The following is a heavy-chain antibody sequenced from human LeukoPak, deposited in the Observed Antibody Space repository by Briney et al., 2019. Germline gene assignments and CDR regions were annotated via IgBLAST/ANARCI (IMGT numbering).Heavy chain of an antibody. CDR3: ARESSGSSPGLYYLDY. V-gene: IGHV1-18*01. D-gene: IGHD1-26*01. Sequence: ASVKVSCKASGYTFTSYGISWVRQAPGQGLEWMGWISAYNGNTNYAQKLQGRVTMTTDTSTSTAYMELRSLRSDDTAVYYCARESSGSSPGLYYLDYWGQGTLVTVSS. J-gene: IGHJ4*02. CDR1: GYTFTSYG. CDR2: ISAYNGNT.